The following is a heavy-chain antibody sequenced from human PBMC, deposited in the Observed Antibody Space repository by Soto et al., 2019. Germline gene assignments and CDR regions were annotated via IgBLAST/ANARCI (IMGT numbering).Heavy chain of an antibody. CDR3: AREGALGSSYRNWFDP. V-gene: IGHV4-30-4*01. J-gene: IGHJ5*02. Sequence: SETLSLTCTVSGGSISSGDYYWSWIRQPPGKGLEWIGYIYYSGSTYYNPSLKSRVTISVDTSKNQFSLKLSSVTAADTAVYYCAREGALGSSYRNWFDPWGQGTLVTVPQ. CDR2: IYYSGST. D-gene: IGHD2-2*01. CDR1: GGSISSGDYY.